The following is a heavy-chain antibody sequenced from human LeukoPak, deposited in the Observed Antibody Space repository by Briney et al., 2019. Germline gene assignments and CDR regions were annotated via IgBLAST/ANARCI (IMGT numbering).Heavy chain of an antibody. CDR2: IYYSGST. CDR1: GGSISSYY. CDR3: ARETSQKGAHYMDV. V-gene: IGHV4-59*01. J-gene: IGHJ6*03. Sequence: ASETLSLTCTVSGGSISSYYWSWIRQPPGKGLEWIGYIYYSGSTNYNPSLKSRVTISVDTSKNQFSLKLSSVTAADTAVYYCARETSQKGAHYMDVWGKGTTVTVSS. D-gene: IGHD3-16*01.